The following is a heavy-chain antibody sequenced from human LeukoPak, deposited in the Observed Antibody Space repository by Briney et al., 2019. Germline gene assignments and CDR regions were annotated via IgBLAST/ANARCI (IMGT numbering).Heavy chain of an antibody. V-gene: IGHV3-7*01. CDR3: ARVRYFDWLNNWFDP. Sequence: GGSLRLSCAASGFTFSSSAMSWVRQVPGKGLEWVANIKQDGSEQYNVDSVKGRFTISRDNAKNSLYLQMNSLRADDTAVYYCARVRYFDWLNNWFDPWGQGALVTVSS. J-gene: IGHJ5*02. CDR2: IKQDGSEQ. CDR1: GFTFSSSA. D-gene: IGHD3-9*01.